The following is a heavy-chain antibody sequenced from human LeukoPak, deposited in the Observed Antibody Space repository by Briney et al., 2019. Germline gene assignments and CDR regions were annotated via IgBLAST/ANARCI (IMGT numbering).Heavy chain of an antibody. V-gene: IGHV3-7*03. Sequence: PGGSLRLSCAASGFTFSTYWMSWVRQAPGKGLEWVANINRDGSEKYYGDSVKGRFTISRDNSKNSLYLQMNSLRTEDTALYYCAKDGLSITIFGVYGMDVWGQGTTVTVSS. D-gene: IGHD3-3*01. J-gene: IGHJ6*02. CDR3: AKDGLSITIFGVYGMDV. CDR1: GFTFSTYW. CDR2: INRDGSEK.